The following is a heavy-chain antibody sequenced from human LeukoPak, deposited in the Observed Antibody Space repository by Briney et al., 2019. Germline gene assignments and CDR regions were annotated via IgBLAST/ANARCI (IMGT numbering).Heavy chain of an antibody. CDR2: IKQDGGEK. V-gene: IGHV3-7*01. D-gene: IGHD5-18*01. CDR3: ARDTGGGYSCYDC. Sequence: PGGSLRLSCAASGFTFSSYWMTWIRQAPGKGLEWVANIKQDGGEKYYVDSVKGRFTIFRDNAKNSLYLQMNSLRAEDTAVYYCARDTGGGYSCYDCWGQGTLVTVSS. J-gene: IGHJ4*02. CDR1: GFTFSSYW.